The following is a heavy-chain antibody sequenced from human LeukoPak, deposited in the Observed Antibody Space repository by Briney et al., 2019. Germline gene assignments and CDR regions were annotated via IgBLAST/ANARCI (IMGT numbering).Heavy chain of an antibody. CDR2: INYSGGST. J-gene: IGHJ4*02. Sequence: GGSLRLSCAASGFTFSSYGMHWVRQAPGKGLEWVSTINYSGGSTYYADSVKGRFTISRDNSKNTLYLQMNSLRVDDTAVYYCASRPGWRGFECWGQGTLVTVSS. CDR3: ASRPGWRGFEC. CDR1: GFTFSSYG. D-gene: IGHD3-10*01. V-gene: IGHV3-23*01.